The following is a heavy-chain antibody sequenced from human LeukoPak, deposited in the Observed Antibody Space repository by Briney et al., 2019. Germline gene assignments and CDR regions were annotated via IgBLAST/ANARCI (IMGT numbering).Heavy chain of an antibody. CDR3: IRDFRSADL. CDR1: GFTFSNYW. Sequence: GGSLRLSCVASGFTFSNYWMHWVRQPPGKGLVWVSRIYVDGRTTNYADSVRGRFTISRDNAKNTVYLEMNSLSVEDTATYYCIRDFRSADLWGQGTLVTVTS. J-gene: IGHJ5*02. V-gene: IGHV3-74*01. CDR2: IYVDGRTT.